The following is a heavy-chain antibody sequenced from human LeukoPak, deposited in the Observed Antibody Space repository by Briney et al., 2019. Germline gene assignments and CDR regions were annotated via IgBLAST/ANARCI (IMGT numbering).Heavy chain of an antibody. CDR1: GFTVSSKY. Sequence: PGGSLRLSCAASGFTVSSKYMSWVRQAPGKGLEWVSVIYSGGSTYYADSVKGRFTISRDNSKNTLYLQMNSLRAEDTAVYYYARVVSVPATAILLGGAFDIWGQGTMVTVSS. CDR2: IYSGGST. J-gene: IGHJ3*02. V-gene: IGHV3-53*01. CDR3: ARVVSVPATAILLGGAFDI. D-gene: IGHD2-2*01.